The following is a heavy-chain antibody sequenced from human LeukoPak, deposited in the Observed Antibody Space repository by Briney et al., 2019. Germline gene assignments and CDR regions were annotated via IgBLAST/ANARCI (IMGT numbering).Heavy chain of an antibody. V-gene: IGHV3-23*01. J-gene: IGHJ3*02. CDR2: ISGSGGST. CDR1: GFTFSSYA. Sequence: GGSLRLSCAASGFTFSSYAMSWVRQAPGKGLEWVSAISGSGGSTYYADSVKGRFTISRDNSKNTLYLQMNSLRAEDTAVYYCATRPGGAYSSSWYGAFDIWGQGTMVTVSS. D-gene: IGHD6-13*01. CDR3: ATRPGGAYSSSWYGAFDI.